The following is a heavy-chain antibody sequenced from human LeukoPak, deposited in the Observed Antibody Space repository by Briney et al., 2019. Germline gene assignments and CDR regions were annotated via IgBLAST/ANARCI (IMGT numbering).Heavy chain of an antibody. V-gene: IGHV1-58*02. CDR1: GFTFTSSA. J-gene: IGHJ6*02. CDR2: IVVGSGNT. Sequence: ASVKVSCKASGFTFTSSAMQWVRQARGQRLEWIGWIVVGSGNTNYAQKFQERVTITRDMSTSTAYMELSSLRSEDTAVYYCAATPSVVVVAASYYYGMDVWGQGTTVTVSS. D-gene: IGHD2-15*01. CDR3: AATPSVVVVAASYYYGMDV.